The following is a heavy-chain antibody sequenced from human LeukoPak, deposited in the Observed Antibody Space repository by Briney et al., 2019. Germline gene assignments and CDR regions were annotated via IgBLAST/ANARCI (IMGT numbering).Heavy chain of an antibody. CDR2: TSSSDAGT. CDR1: GFTFGEYT. CDR3: ARAPVTSCRGAFCYPFDI. Sequence: GGSLRLSCRGSGFTFGEYTMTWVRQAPGKGLEWVSATSSSDAGTYHAESVRGRFTISRDNSKNTLYLQMNSLRADDAAVYYCARAPVTSCRGAFCYPFDIWGQGTLVTVSS. D-gene: IGHD2-15*01. V-gene: IGHV3-23*01. J-gene: IGHJ4*02.